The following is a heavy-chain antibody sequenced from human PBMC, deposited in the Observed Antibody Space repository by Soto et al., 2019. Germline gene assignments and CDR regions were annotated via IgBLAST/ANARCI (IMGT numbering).Heavy chain of an antibody. J-gene: IGHJ4*02. V-gene: IGHV3-30*18. D-gene: IGHD6-19*01. CDR2: VSHDGRNT. Sequence: GGSLRLSCAASGFTFSDYAMHWVRQAPGKGLEWVAVVSHDGRNTHYAESVKGRFTNSRDSSKDTVSLEMTSLKAEDTADYYCAKGGRQWLVTSDFNYWGQGALVTVSS. CDR3: AKGGRQWLVTSDFNY. CDR1: GFTFSDYA.